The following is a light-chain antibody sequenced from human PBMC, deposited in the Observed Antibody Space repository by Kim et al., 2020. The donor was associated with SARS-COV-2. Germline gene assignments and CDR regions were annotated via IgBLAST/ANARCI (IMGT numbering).Light chain of an antibody. CDR3: QQSYSTLYT. V-gene: IGKV1-39*01. Sequence: SASVGDRVTITCRASQSIRSYLNWYQQKPGKVPRLVIYTASSLQSGVPSRFSGSGSGTDFTLTISSLQPEDSATYYCQQSYSTLYTFGQGTKLEI. J-gene: IGKJ2*01. CDR1: QSIRSY. CDR2: TAS.